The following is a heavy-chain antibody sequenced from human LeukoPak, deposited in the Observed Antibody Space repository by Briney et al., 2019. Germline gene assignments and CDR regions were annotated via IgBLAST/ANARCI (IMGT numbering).Heavy chain of an antibody. CDR2: MYYSGST. Sequence: PSETLSLTCTVSGDSISSSSYYWGWIRQPPGKGLEWIGSMYYSGSTYYNPPLKSRVTISEDTPKNQFYLKLTPATAADTAVYYCARNWGAAGWDNYNGVDVWGQGTTVIVSS. D-gene: IGHD7-27*01. CDR3: ARNWGAAGWDNYNGVDV. J-gene: IGHJ6*02. V-gene: IGHV4-39*07. CDR1: GDSISSSSYY.